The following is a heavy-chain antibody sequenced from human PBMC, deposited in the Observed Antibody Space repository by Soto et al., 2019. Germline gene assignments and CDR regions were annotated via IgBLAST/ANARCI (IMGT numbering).Heavy chain of an antibody. CDR1: GYTFTSYG. CDR3: ARGIDAGWYSYYFDY. V-gene: IGHV1-18*01. CDR2: ISAYNGNT. J-gene: IGHJ4*02. D-gene: IGHD6-19*01. Sequence: GASVQVSCKASGYTFTSYGIIWVRQAPGQGLEWMGWISAYNGNTNYAQKLQGRVTMTTDTSTSTAYMELRSLRSDDTAVYYCARGIDAGWYSYYFDYWGQGTMVTVSS.